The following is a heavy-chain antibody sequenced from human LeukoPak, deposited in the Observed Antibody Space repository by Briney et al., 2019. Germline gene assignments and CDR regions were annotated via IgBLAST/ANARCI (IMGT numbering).Heavy chain of an antibody. V-gene: IGHV1-3*01. D-gene: IGHD5-24*01. J-gene: IGHJ4*02. Sequence: ASVKVSCTASGYTFTSYAMHWVRQAPGQRLEWMGWINAGNGNTKYSQKFQGRVTITRDTSASTAYMELSSLRSEDTAVYYCARESWLQSEYYFDYWGQGTLVTVSS. CDR1: GYTFTSYA. CDR3: ARESWLQSEYYFDY. CDR2: INAGNGNT.